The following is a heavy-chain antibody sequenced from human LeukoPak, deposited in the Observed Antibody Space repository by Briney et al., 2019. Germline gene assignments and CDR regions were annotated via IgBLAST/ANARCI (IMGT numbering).Heavy chain of an antibody. J-gene: IGHJ6*02. V-gene: IGHV4-59*01. CDR3: ARDRSYYTGGMDV. D-gene: IGHD3-10*01. CDR1: GGXISSYY. Sequence: SETLSLTCTVSGGXISSYYWSWIRQPPGRGLEWIGYIFYSGSTKYNPSLKSRVIISVDTSKNPFSLKLSSVTAADTAVYYCARDRSYYTGGMDVWGQGTTVTVSS. CDR2: IFYSGST.